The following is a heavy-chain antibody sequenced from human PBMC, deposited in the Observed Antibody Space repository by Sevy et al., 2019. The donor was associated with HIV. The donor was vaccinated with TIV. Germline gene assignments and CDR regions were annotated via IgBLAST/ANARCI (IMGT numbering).Heavy chain of an antibody. CDR3: ARHCTGSSCSHAFDI. D-gene: IGHD2-15*01. J-gene: IGHJ3*02. CDR1: GGSFSGYY. Sequence: SETLSLTCAVYGGSFSGYYWSWIRQPPGKGLEWIGEINHSGGTNYNPSLKSRVTVSVDTSKNQFSLKLNSVTAADTAVYYCARHCTGSSCSHAFDIWGQGTMVTVSS. V-gene: IGHV4-34*01. CDR2: INHSGGT.